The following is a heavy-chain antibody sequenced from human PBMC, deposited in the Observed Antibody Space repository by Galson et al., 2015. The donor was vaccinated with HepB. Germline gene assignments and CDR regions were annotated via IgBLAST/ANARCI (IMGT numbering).Heavy chain of an antibody. CDR2: INPNSGNT. CDR3: ARDLHYYGSRANFDY. CDR1: GYTFTGYY. Sequence: SVKVSCKASGYTFTGYYMHWVRQAPGQGLEWMGWINPNSGNTNYAQKLQGRVTMTTGTSTSTADMELRSLRSDDTAVYYCARDLHYYGSRANFDYWGQGTLVTVSS. D-gene: IGHD3-10*01. V-gene: IGHV1-18*04. J-gene: IGHJ4*02.